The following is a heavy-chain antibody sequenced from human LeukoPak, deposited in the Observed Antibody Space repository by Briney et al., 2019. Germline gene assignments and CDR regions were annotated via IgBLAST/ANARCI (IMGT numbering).Heavy chain of an antibody. J-gene: IGHJ4*02. CDR2: IYYSEST. CDR3: ARDSVSTGVVRAFDY. V-gene: IGHV4-31*03. CDR1: GGSISSGGHY. D-gene: IGHD1-26*01. Sequence: SETLSLTCTVSGGSISSGGHYWSWIRQHPGQGLEWIGYIYYSESTYYNPSLKSRVTISVDTSENQFSLNLSSVTAADTAVYYCARDSVSTGVVRAFDYWGQGTLVTLT.